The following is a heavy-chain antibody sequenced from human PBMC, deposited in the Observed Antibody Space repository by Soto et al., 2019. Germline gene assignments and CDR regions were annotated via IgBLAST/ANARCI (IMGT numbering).Heavy chain of an antibody. CDR3: ARNGVAADFDY. V-gene: IGHV4-59*01. Sequence: SETLSLTCTVSGGSISSYYWSWIRQPPGKGLEWIGYIYYSGSTNYNPSLKSRVTISVDTSKNQFSLKLSSVTAADTAVYYGARNGVAADFDYWRQGTLVTVSS. CDR2: IYYSGST. CDR1: GGSISSYY. J-gene: IGHJ4*02. D-gene: IGHD3-3*01.